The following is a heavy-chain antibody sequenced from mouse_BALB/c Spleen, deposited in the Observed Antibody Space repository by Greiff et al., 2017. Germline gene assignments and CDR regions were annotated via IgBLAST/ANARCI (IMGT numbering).Heavy chain of an antibody. V-gene: IGHV5-9-4*01. CDR3: ARVLLSPNYAMDY. D-gene: IGHD2-10*01. CDR1: GFTFSSYA. J-gene: IGHJ4*01. Sequence: EVQRVESGGGLVKPGGSLKLSCAASGFTFSSYAMSWVRQSPEKRLEWVAEISSGGSYTYYPDTVTGRFTISRDNAKNTLYLEMSSLRSEDTAMYYCARVLLSPNYAMDYWGQGTSVTVSS. CDR2: ISSGGSYT.